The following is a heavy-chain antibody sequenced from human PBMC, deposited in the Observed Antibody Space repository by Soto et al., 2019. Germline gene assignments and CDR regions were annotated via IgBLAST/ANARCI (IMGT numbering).Heavy chain of an antibody. CDR2: IYHSGST. D-gene: IGHD6-13*01. CDR1: GGSISSSNW. CDR3: AREGIAAAGTAEYFQH. J-gene: IGHJ1*01. V-gene: IGHV4-4*02. Sequence: PSETLSLTCAVSGGSISSSNWWSCVRQPPGKGLEWIGEIYHSGSTNYNPSLKSRVTISVDKSKNQFSLKLSSVTAADTAVYYCAREGIAAAGTAEYFQHWGQGTLVTVSS.